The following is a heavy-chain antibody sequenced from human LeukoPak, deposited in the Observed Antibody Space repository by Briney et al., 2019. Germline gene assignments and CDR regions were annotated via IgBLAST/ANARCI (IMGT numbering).Heavy chain of an antibody. J-gene: IGHJ6*03. V-gene: IGHV4-39*07. CDR3: ARVSTSYYYYYMDV. D-gene: IGHD1-1*01. CDR1: GGSISSSSYY. Sequence: SETLSLTCTVSGGSISSSSYYWGWIRQPPGKGLEWIGSIYYRGSTYYNPSLKSRVTISVDKSKNQFSLKLSSVTAADTAVYYCARVSTSYYYYYMDVWGKGTTVTVSS. CDR2: IYYRGST.